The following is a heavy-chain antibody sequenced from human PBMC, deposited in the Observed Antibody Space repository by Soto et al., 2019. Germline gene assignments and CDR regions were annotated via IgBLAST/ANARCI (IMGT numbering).Heavy chain of an antibody. CDR3: AKGGLYYYGMDV. V-gene: IGHV1-46*01. Sequence: GASVKVSCKASGYTFTSYYMHWVRQAPGQGLEWMGIINPSGGSTSYAQKFQGRVTMTRDTSTSTVYMELNSLRAEDTAVYYCAKGGLYYYGMDVWGQGTTVTVSS. CDR1: GYTFTSYY. J-gene: IGHJ6*02. CDR2: INPSGGST.